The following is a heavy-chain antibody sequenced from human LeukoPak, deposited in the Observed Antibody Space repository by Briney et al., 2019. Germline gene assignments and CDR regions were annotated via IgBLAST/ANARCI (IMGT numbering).Heavy chain of an antibody. V-gene: IGHV1-69*13. CDR3: ATDGVGATTGYYYYGMDV. CDR1: GGTFSSYA. Sequence: ASVKVSCKASGGTFSSYAISWVRQAPGQGLEWMGGIIPIFGTANYAQKFQGRVTITADESTSTAYMELSSLRSEDTAVYYCATDGVGATTGYYYYGMDVWGQGTTVTVSS. D-gene: IGHD1-26*01. J-gene: IGHJ6*02. CDR2: IIPIFGTA.